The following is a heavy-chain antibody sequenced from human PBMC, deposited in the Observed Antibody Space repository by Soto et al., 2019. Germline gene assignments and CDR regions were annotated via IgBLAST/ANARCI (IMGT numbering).Heavy chain of an antibody. V-gene: IGHV4-31*03. Sequence: QVQLQEAGPGLVKPSQTLSLTCTVSGVSISSGGYYWGWIRQHPGEGLEWIGYIYYIGSTYYKPSLKSRVTISVDTSKNQFSLKLSSVTAAATAVYYCARGGAGVVVVDATPSSYWYFDLWGRGTLVTVSS. J-gene: IGHJ2*01. CDR3: ARGGAGVVVVDATPSSYWYFDL. D-gene: IGHD2-15*01. CDR1: GVSISSGGYY. CDR2: IYYIGST.